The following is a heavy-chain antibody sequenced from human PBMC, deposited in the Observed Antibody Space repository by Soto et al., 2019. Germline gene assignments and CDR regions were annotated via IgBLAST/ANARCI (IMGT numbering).Heavy chain of an antibody. D-gene: IGHD3-10*01. CDR1: GFTFSSYA. V-gene: IGHV3-23*01. J-gene: IGHJ4*02. Sequence: GGSLRLSCAASGFTFSSYAMSWVRQAPGKGLEWVSAISGSGGSTYYADSVKGRFTISRDNSKNTLYLQMNSLRAEDTAVYYCAKDRGRRALWFGEYKVYWGQGTLVTVSS. CDR2: ISGSGGST. CDR3: AKDRGRRALWFGEYKVY.